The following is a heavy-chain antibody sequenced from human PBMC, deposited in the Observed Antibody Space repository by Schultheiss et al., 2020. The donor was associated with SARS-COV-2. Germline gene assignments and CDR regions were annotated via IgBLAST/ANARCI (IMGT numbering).Heavy chain of an antibody. CDR3: AREEARGMDV. V-gene: IGHV3-7*01. CDR2: IKQDGREK. Sequence: GGSLRLSCAASGFTFSCYWMSWVRQAPGRGLECVANIKQDGREKYYVDSVKGRFTISRDNSKNTLYLQMNSLRAEDTVVYYCAREEARGMDVWGQGTTVTGSS. D-gene: IGHD5-12*01. J-gene: IGHJ6*02. CDR1: GFTFSCYW.